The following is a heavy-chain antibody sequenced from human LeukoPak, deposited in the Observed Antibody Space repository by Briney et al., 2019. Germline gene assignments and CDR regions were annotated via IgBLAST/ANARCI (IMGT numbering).Heavy chain of an antibody. J-gene: IGHJ3*02. D-gene: IGHD3-22*01. CDR3: ARDGYYDDAFDI. V-gene: IGHV3-21*01. CDR1: GFTFTGYS. CDR2: IDTSRRDI. Sequence: GGSLRLSCAASGFTFTGYSMNWVRQAPGKGLEWVSSIDTSRRDIFYADSMKGRFTISRDNAKNSVYLQINSLRAEDTAVYYCARDGYYDDAFDIWGQGTMVTVSS.